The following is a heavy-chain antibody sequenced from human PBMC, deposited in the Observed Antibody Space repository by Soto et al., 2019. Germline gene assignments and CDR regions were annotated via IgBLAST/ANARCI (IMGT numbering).Heavy chain of an antibody. V-gene: IGHV3-30*03. D-gene: IGHD6-19*01. J-gene: IGHJ4*02. CDR1: GFTFSSYG. Sequence: QVQLVESGGGVVQPGRSLRLSCAASGFTFSSYGMHWVRQAPGKGLEWVAVISYDGSNKYYADSVKGRFTISRDNSKNTLYLQMNSLRAEDTAVYYCARQWLVNPFDYWGQGTLVTVSS. CDR3: ARQWLVNPFDY. CDR2: ISYDGSNK.